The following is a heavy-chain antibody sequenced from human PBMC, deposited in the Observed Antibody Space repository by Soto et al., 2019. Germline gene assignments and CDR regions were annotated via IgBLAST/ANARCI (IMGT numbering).Heavy chain of an antibody. V-gene: IGHV4-61*05. CDR2: VHFSGSL. Sequence: QVQLQESGPGLVKPSETLSLTCSVSDDSLSSTSYYWSWIRQPPGRGLEWIGFVHFSGSLYYNAPLRNRAIISVDKSRRQISLTLTSVTAADTAVYFCGRGGDAHKMGRHWGQWTRVTVSS. D-gene: IGHD2-2*01. J-gene: IGHJ1*01. CDR1: DDSLSSTSYY. CDR3: GRGGDAHKMGRH.